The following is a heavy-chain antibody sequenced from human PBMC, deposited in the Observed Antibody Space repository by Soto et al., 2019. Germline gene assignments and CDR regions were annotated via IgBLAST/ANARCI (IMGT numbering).Heavy chain of an antibody. J-gene: IGHJ6*02. V-gene: IGHV3-23*01. Sequence: QLLESGGGLVQPGGSLRVSCAASGFTFSNYAMTWVRQAPGKGLEGVSTIGGSGGDTYYSDSVKGRFTISRDNSRNSLYLQMDSLRAEDTALYYCVRDWSGSSCPCMDVWGQGTTVTVSS. CDR3: VRDWSGSSCPCMDV. CDR1: GFTFSNYA. CDR2: IGGSGGDT. D-gene: IGHD3-3*01.